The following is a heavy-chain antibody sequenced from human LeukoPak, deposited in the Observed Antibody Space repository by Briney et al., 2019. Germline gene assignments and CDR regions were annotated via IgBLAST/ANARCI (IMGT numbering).Heavy chain of an antibody. V-gene: IGHV3-66*02. CDR2: IYSGGST. CDR1: GFTVSSNY. D-gene: IGHD2-15*01. J-gene: IGHJ4*02. CDR3: ASVVPSDY. Sequence: GGSLRLSCVASGFTVSSNYMSWVRQAPGKGLEWVSVIYSGGSTYYADSVKGRFTISRDNSKSTLYLQMNSLRAEDTAVYYCASVVPSDYWGQGTLVTVSS.